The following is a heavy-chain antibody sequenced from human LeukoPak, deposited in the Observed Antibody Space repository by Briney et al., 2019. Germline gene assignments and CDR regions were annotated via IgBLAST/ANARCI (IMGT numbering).Heavy chain of an antibody. Sequence: PGGSLRLSCDASGFTFSTYAMSWVRQAPGEGLEWVSVLSGSGGSTWYADSMKGRFTISRDNSKNTVYLHMNSLRAEDTAVYYCAKFEGLCGSANTCYHFDCWGQGTLVTVSS. CDR1: GFTFSTYA. V-gene: IGHV3-23*01. J-gene: IGHJ4*02. D-gene: IGHD2-2*01. CDR3: AKFEGLCGSANTCYHFDC. CDR2: LSGSGGST.